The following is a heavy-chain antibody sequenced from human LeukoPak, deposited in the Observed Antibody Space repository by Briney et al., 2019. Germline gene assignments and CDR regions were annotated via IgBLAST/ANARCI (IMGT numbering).Heavy chain of an antibody. V-gene: IGHV4-39*07. CDR3: ARGPRSSPFSLDY. D-gene: IGHD3-10*01. CDR2: VYSRGDT. J-gene: IGHJ4*02. Sequence: PSETPSLTCTVSGDSITSSTFYWGWIRQPPGKGLEWIGSVYSRGDTYYNPSLKSRVTISVDRSKNQFSLKLSSVTAADTAVYYCARGPRSSPFSLDYWGQGTLVTVSS. CDR1: GDSITSSTFY.